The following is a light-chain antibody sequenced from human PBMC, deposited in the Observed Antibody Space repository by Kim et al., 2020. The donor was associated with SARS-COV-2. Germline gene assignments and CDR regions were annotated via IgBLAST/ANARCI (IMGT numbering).Light chain of an antibody. V-gene: IGLV3-1*01. CDR3: QAWDNSIAV. J-gene: IGLJ2*01. CDR1: KLGDKY. CDR2: QDS. Sequence: SYELTQPPSVSVSPGQTASISCSGDKLGDKYACWYQQKPGQSPVLVIYQDSKRPSGIPERFSGSNSGNTATLTISGTQAMDEADYYCQAWDNSIAVFGGGTQLTVL.